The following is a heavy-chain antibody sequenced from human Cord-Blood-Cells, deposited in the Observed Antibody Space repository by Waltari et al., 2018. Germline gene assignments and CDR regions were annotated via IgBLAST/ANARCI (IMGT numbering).Heavy chain of an antibody. CDR1: GFTFSSYG. CDR3: AREFGSYLPFDY. V-gene: IGHV3-33*01. D-gene: IGHD1-26*01. J-gene: IGHJ4*02. CDR2: IWYDGSNK. Sequence: QVQLVESGGGVVQPGRSLRLSCAASGFTFSSYGMHWVRQAPGKGLEWVAVIWYDGSNKYYADSVKGRFTISRDNSKNTLYLQMNSLRAEDTAVYYCAREFGSYLPFDYWGQGTLVTVSS.